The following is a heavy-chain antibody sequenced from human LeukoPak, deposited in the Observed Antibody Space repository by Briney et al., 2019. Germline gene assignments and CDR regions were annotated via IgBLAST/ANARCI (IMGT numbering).Heavy chain of an antibody. CDR2: VNHSGST. Sequence: PSETLSLTCAVYGGSFSGYYWSWIRQPPGKGLEWIGEVNHSGSTTYNPSLKSRVTISGDTSKNQFSLKLSSVTAADTAVYYCARVRPRSTAAPVRNAFDIWGQGTMVTVSS. CDR3: ARVRPRSTAAPVRNAFDI. CDR1: GGSFSGYY. V-gene: IGHV4-34*01. D-gene: IGHD6-13*01. J-gene: IGHJ3*02.